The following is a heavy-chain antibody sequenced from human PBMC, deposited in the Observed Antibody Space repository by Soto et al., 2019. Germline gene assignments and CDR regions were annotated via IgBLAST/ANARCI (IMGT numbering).Heavy chain of an antibody. J-gene: IGHJ5*02. CDR1: GGSFSGYY. Sequence: QVQLQQWGAGLLKPSETLSLTCAVYGGSFSGYYWSWIRQPPGEGLEWIGEINHSGSTNYNPSLKSRVTISVDTSKNQFSLKLSSVTAADTAVYYCARGFRRLAGWFDPWGQGTLVTVSS. V-gene: IGHV4-34*01. CDR2: INHSGST. D-gene: IGHD6-19*01. CDR3: ARGFRRLAGWFDP.